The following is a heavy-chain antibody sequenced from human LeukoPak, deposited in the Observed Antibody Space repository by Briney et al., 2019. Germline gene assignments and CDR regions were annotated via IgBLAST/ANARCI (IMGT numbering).Heavy chain of an antibody. CDR3: ARDAITMVRVVISP. J-gene: IGHJ5*02. V-gene: IGHV3-21*01. D-gene: IGHD3-10*01. Sequence: PGGSLRLSCAASGFTFSSYSMKWGRQAPGKGLEWVSSISSSSSYIYYADSVKGPFTISRDNAKNSLYLQMNSLRAEDTAVYYCARDAITMVRVVISPWGQGALVTVSS. CDR1: GFTFSSYS. CDR2: ISSSSSYI.